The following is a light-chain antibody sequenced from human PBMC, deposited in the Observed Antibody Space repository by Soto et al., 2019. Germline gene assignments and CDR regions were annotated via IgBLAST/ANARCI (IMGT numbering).Light chain of an antibody. J-gene: IGKJ5*01. V-gene: IGKV1-8*01. CDR3: QQYGSSPRT. Sequence: IRMTQSPSSLSASTGDRVTITCRASQGISSYLAWYQQKPGKAPKLLIYAASTLQSGVPSRFSGSGSGTDFTLTISRLEPEDFAVYYCQQYGSSPRTFGQGTRLEIK. CDR2: AAS. CDR1: QGISSY.